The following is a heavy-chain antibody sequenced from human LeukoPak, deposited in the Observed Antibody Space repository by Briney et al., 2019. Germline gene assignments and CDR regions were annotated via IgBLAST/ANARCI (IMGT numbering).Heavy chain of an antibody. V-gene: IGHV4-39*01. D-gene: IGHD5-12*01. CDR2: IYYSGST. CDR3: ARIGYRSSSFDY. Sequence: SETLSLTCTVSGGSISSSSYYWGWIRQPPGKGLEWIGSIYYSGSTYYNPSLKSRVTISVDTSKNQFSLKLSSVTAADTAVYYCARIGYRSSSFDYWGQGTLLTVSS. J-gene: IGHJ4*02. CDR1: GGSISSSSYY.